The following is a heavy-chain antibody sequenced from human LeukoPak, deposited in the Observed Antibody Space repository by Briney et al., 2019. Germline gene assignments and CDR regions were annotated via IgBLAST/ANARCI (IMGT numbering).Heavy chain of an antibody. V-gene: IGHV4-34*01. CDR2: INHSGST. CDR1: GGSFSGYY. D-gene: IGHD6-19*01. CDR3: ARKAGSGWSLLWYYGMDV. J-gene: IGHJ6*02. Sequence: SETLSLTCAVYGGSFSGYYWSWIRQPPGKRLEWIGEINHSGSTNYNPSLKSRVTISVDTSKNQFSLKLSSVTAADTAVYYCARKAGSGWSLLWYYGMDVWGQGTTVTVSS.